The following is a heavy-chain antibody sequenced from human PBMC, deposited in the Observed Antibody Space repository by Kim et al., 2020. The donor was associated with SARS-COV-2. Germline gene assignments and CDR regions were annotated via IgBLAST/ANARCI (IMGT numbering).Heavy chain of an antibody. D-gene: IGHD3-22*01. Sequence: ASVKVSCKASGYTFTSYGISWVRQAPGQGLEWMGWISAYNGNTNYAQKLQGRVTMTTDTSTSTAYMELRSLRSDDTAVYYCARGFYDSSGYLYYYYYYGMDVWGQGTTVTVSS. CDR1: GYTFTSYG. V-gene: IGHV1-18*01. CDR3: ARGFYDSSGYLYYYYYYGMDV. CDR2: ISAYNGNT. J-gene: IGHJ6*02.